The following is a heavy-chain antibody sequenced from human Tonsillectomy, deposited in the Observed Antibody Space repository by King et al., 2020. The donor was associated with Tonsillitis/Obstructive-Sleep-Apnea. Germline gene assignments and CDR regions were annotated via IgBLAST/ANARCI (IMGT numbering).Heavy chain of an antibody. Sequence: VQLVESGAEVKKPGESLKISCKGSGYSFASYWIGWVRQMPGKGLEWMGIIYPDDSDTRYIPSFQVQVTISADKSIITAYLQWSSLKASDTAIYYCAKKNDYSGFDYWGQGTLVTVSS. D-gene: IGHD4-11*01. CDR1: GYSFASYW. J-gene: IGHJ4*02. V-gene: IGHV5-51*01. CDR2: IYPDDSDT. CDR3: AKKNDYSGFDY.